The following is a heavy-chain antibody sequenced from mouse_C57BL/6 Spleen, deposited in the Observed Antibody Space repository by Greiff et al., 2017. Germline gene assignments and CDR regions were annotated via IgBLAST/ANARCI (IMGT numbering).Heavy chain of an antibody. Sequence: VQLQQPGAELVKPGASVKLSCKASGYTFTSYWMQWVKQRPGQGLEWIGEIDPSDSYTNYNQKFKGKATLTVDTSSSTAYMQLSSLTSEDSAVYYCARRYGNYPYAMDYWGQGTSVTVSS. V-gene: IGHV1-50*01. CDR1: GYTFTSYW. CDR2: IDPSDSYT. J-gene: IGHJ4*01. CDR3: ARRYGNYPYAMDY. D-gene: IGHD2-1*01.